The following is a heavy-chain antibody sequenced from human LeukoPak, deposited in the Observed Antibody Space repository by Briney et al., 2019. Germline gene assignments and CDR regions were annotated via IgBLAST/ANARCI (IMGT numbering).Heavy chain of an antibody. Sequence: ASETLSLTCTVSGGSISSGGYYWSWIRQHPGKGLEWIGYIYYSGSTSYNPSLKSRVTISVDTSKSQFSLKLSSVTAADTAVYYCARHVRRAAGTDYWGQGTLVTVSS. CDR2: IYYSGST. J-gene: IGHJ4*02. CDR1: GGSISSGGYY. D-gene: IGHD6-13*01. CDR3: ARHVRRAAGTDY. V-gene: IGHV4-39*01.